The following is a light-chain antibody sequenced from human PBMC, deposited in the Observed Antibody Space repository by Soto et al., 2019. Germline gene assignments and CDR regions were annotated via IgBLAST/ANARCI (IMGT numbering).Light chain of an antibody. CDR1: QRVSTF. CDR2: GAS. J-gene: IGKJ2*01. Sequence: IVLTQSPGTLSLSPGDRATLSCRASQRVSTFLAWYQQKPGQAPRVLIFGASSRATGIPDRFIGSGSGTDFTLTISRLEPEDFAVYYCQQYGTSQEYTFGQGTKVDIK. CDR3: QQYGTSQEYT. V-gene: IGKV3-20*01.